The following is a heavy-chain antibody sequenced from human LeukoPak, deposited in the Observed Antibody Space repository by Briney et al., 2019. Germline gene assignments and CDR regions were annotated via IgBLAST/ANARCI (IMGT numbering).Heavy chain of an antibody. CDR2: INAGNGNT. V-gene: IGHV1-3*01. J-gene: IGHJ4*02. D-gene: IGHD2-15*01. CDR3: ARLYCSGGSCYDY. Sequence: GASVKVSCKASGYTFTSYAMHWVRQAPGQRLEWMGWINAGNGNTKYSQKFQGRVTITRDTSASTAYMELSSLRSEDTAVYYCARLYCSGGSCYDYWGQGTLVTVSS. CDR1: GYTFTSYA.